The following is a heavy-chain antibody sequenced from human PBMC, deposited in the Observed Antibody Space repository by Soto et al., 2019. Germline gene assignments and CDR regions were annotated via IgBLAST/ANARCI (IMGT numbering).Heavy chain of an antibody. V-gene: IGHV3-23*01. CDR1: GFTSGTYA. CDR3: AREYRTSSQFDY. CDR2: ITGSGGTT. Sequence: QAGGSLRLSCAASGFTSGTYAMSWVRQAPGKGLEWVSSITGSGGTTDYADSVKGRFTISRDTSRNTLYLQMSRLSVDDTAIYYRAREYRTSSQFDYWGQGTLVTSPQ. J-gene: IGHJ4*02. D-gene: IGHD6-6*01.